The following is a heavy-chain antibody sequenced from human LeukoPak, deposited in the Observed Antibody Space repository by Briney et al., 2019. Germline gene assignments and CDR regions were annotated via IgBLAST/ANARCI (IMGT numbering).Heavy chain of an antibody. CDR3: ARDYDILTGYSNTFDY. J-gene: IGHJ4*02. D-gene: IGHD3-9*01. CDR2: IWYDGSNK. V-gene: IGHV3-33*01. CDR1: GFTFSSYG. Sequence: GRSLRLSCAASGFTFSSYGMHWVRQAPGKGLEWVAVIWYDGSNKCYADSVKGRFTISRDNSKNTLYLQMNSLRAEDTAVYYCARDYDILTGYSNTFDYWGQGTLVTVSS.